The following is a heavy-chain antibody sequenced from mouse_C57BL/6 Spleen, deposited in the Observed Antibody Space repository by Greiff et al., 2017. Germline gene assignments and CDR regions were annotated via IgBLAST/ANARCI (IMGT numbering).Heavy chain of an antibody. J-gene: IGHJ4*01. CDR1: GYSFTDYN. D-gene: IGHD1-1*01. V-gene: IGHV1-39*01. CDR2: FNPNYGTT. Sequence: VQLQQSGPELVTPGASVKISCKASGYSFTDYNMNWVKQSNGKSLEWIGVFNPNYGTTSYNQKFKGKATLTVDQSSSTAYMQLNSLTSEDSAVYYCARNYYGSSLYAMDYWGQGTSVTVSA. CDR3: ARNYYGSSLYAMDY.